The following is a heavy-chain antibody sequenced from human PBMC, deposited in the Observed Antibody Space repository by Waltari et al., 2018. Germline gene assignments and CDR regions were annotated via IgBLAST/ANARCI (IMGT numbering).Heavy chain of an antibody. J-gene: IGHJ4*02. V-gene: IGHV4-59*01. CDR1: GGSISSYY. Sequence: QVQLQESGPGLVKPSETLSLTCTVSGGSISSYYWIWIRQPPGKGLEWIGYIYYSGSTNYNPSLKSRVTISVDTSKNQFSLKLSSVTAADTAVYYCARVPEPRFTYFDYWGQGTLVTVSS. CDR2: IYYSGST. D-gene: IGHD1-1*01. CDR3: ARVPEPRFTYFDY.